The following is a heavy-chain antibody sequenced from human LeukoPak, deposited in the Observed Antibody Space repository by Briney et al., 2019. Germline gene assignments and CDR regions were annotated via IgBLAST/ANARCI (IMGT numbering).Heavy chain of an antibody. V-gene: IGHV4-30-2*01. J-gene: IGHJ5*02. CDR2: IYHSGST. D-gene: IGHD3-10*01. Sequence: SQTLSLTCAVSGGSISSGGYSWSWIRQPPGKGLEWIGYIYHSGSTYYNPSLKSRVTISVDRSKNQFSLKLSSVTAADTAVYYCAGGGPYGSGARWFDPWGQGTLVTVSS. CDR1: GGSISSGGYS. CDR3: AGGGPYGSGARWFDP.